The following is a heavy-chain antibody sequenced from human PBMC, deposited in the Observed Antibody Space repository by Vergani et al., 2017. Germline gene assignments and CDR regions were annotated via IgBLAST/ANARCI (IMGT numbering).Heavy chain of an antibody. Sequence: QVQLVQSGAEVKKPGASVKVSCKASGYTFTSYYMHWVRQAPGQGLEWMGIINPSGGSTSYAQKFQGRVTVTRDTSTSTVYMELSSLRSEDTAVYYCARTPITMIVLTYYFDYWGQETLVTVSS. D-gene: IGHD3-22*01. CDR2: INPSGGST. V-gene: IGHV1-46*03. J-gene: IGHJ4*02. CDR1: GYTFTSYY. CDR3: ARTPITMIVLTYYFDY.